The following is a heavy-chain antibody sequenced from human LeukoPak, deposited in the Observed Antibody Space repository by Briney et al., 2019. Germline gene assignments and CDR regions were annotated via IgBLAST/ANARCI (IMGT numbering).Heavy chain of an antibody. CDR3: ARGGPRYCSGGSCHFGY. V-gene: IGHV4-34*01. J-gene: IGHJ4*02. CDR2: INHSGST. D-gene: IGHD2-15*01. CDR1: GGSFSGYY. Sequence: SETLSLTCAVYGGSFSGYYWSWIRQPPGKGLEWIGEINHSGSTNSNLSLKSRVTISVDTSKNQFSLKLSSVTAADTAVYYCARGGPRYCSGGSCHFGYWGQGTLVTVSS.